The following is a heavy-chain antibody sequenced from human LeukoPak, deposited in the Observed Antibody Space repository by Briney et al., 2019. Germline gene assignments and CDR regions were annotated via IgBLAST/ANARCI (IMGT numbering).Heavy chain of an antibody. CDR2: IYSGDSGVST. J-gene: IGHJ6*02. D-gene: IGHD6-6*01. CDR3: ARSAARLRYYYAMDV. Sequence: GGSLRLSCAASGFSVSNTYMSWGRQAPGKGLEWCSVIYSGDSGVSTYYADSVKGRFTISRHNSKNTLYLQMSSLRAEDTAVYFCARSAARLRYYYAMDVWGQGTTVTVCS. CDR1: GFSVSNTY. V-gene: IGHV3-53*04.